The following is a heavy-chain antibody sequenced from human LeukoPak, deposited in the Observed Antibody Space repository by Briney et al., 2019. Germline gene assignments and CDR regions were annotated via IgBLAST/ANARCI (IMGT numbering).Heavy chain of an antibody. Sequence: ASVKVSCKASGYTFTSYAMHWVRQAPGQRLEWMGWINAGNGNTKYSQKFQGRVTITRDTSASTAYMELSSLRSEDTAVYYCVFGRREGGYFGDYWGQGTLVTVSS. J-gene: IGHJ4*02. CDR3: VFGRREGGYFGDY. CDR1: GYTFTSYA. V-gene: IGHV1-3*01. CDR2: INAGNGNT. D-gene: IGHD3-22*01.